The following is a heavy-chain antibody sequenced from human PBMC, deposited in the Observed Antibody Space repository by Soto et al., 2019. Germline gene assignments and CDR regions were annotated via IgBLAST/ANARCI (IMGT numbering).Heavy chain of an antibody. D-gene: IGHD6-6*01. CDR1: CGSISSSSYY. V-gene: IGHV4-39*01. Sequence: SETLSLTCTVSCGSISSSSYYWGRIRQPPGKGLEWIGSIYYSGSTYYNPSLKSRVTISVDTSKNQFYLKLSSVTAADTAVYYCARHGYVYSSSLEGFYYYGMDVWGQGTTVTVSS. CDR2: IYYSGST. J-gene: IGHJ6*02. CDR3: ARHGYVYSSSLEGFYYYGMDV.